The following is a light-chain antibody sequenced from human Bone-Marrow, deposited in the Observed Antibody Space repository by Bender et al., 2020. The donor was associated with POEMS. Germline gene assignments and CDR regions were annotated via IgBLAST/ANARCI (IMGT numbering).Light chain of an antibody. CDR2: DVN. CDR1: SSDVGGYNY. CDR3: CSFAGSYTWV. Sequence: QSALTQPASVSGSPGQSITISCTGTSSDVGGYNYVSWYQQHPGKAPKLMIYDVNERPSGVPDRFSGSKSGNTASLTISGLQAEDEADYYCCSFAGSYTWVFGGGTELTVL. J-gene: IGLJ3*02. V-gene: IGLV2-11*01.